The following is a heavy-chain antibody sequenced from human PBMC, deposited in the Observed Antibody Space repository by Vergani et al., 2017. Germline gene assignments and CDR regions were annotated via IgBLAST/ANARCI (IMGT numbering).Heavy chain of an antibody. D-gene: IGHD3-3*01. CDR3: ARGLSGVVPPSYYMDV. Sequence: QVQLVQSGAEVKKPGASLKVSCKASGYTFTGYYMHWVRQAPGQGLEWMGWINPNSGGTNYAQQFQGRVTMTRNTSISTAYMELSRLRSDDTAVYYCARGLSGVVPPSYYMDVWGKGTTVTVSS. CDR1: GYTFTGYY. V-gene: IGHV1-2*02. CDR2: INPNSGGT. J-gene: IGHJ6*03.